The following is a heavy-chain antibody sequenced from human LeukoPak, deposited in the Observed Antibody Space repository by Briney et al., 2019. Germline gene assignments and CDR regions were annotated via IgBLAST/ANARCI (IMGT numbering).Heavy chain of an antibody. CDR1: GYTFTGYY. CDR2: INPNSGGT. D-gene: IGHD3-22*01. Sequence: ASVKVSCKASGYTFTGYYMHWVRQAPGQGLEWMGWINPNSGGTNYAQKFQGRVTMTRDTSISTAYMELSSLRSEDTAVYYCARVRGRYSSGYYYAYWGQGTLVTVSS. J-gene: IGHJ4*02. CDR3: ARVRGRYSSGYYYAY. V-gene: IGHV1-2*02.